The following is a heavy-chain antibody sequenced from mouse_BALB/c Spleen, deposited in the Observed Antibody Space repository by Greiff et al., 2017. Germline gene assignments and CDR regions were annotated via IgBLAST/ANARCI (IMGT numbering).Heavy chain of an antibody. CDR1: GYAFSSSW. D-gene: IGHD1-1*02. CDR2: IYPGDGDT. Sequence: VKLQESGPELVKPGASVKISCKASGYAFSSSWMNWVKQRPGQGLEWIGRIYPGDGDTNYNGKFKGKATLTADKSSSTAYMQLSSLTSVDSAVYFCARLVFDYWGQGTTLTVSS. CDR3: ARLVFDY. V-gene: IGHV1-82*01. J-gene: IGHJ2*01.